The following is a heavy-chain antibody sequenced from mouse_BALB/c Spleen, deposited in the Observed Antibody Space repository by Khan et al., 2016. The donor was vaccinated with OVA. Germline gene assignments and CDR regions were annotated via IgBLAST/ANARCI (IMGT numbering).Heavy chain of an antibody. CDR3: ARNYDYDEGLAY. J-gene: IGHJ3*01. CDR1: GFSLNYYG. D-gene: IGHD2-4*01. Sequence: QVQLKQSGPGLVQPSQSLSITCTVSGFSLNYYGVHWVRQSPGKGLEWLGVIWSGVSTDYNAPFISRLSISKDNSKSQVFFKMNSLQSNDTAIYYCARNYDYDEGLAYWGQGTLVTVSA. CDR2: IWSGVST. V-gene: IGHV2-2*03.